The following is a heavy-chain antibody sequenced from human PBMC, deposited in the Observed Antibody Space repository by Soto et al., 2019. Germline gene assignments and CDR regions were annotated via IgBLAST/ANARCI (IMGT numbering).Heavy chain of an antibody. CDR2: VYDTWST. CDR1: SGPSKSHN. CDR3: VRQGIGFLHGLVDV. J-gene: IGHJ6*01. Sequence: QVQVQQSGPGLVKPSETLSLTCTVSSGPSKSHNWGWIRQPPGRGLEWIGYVYDTWSTSYNPSLKRWVXXSADTSTNRISLTLRFVTAADTAVYSCVRQGIGFLHGLVDVWGQGTTVIVSS. D-gene: IGHD3-10*01. V-gene: IGHV4-59*08.